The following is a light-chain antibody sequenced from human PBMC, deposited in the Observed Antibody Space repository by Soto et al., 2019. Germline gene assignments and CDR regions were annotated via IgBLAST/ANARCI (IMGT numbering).Light chain of an antibody. CDR3: QHADSFPLIT. CDR2: AAS. V-gene: IGKV2-29*01. Sequence: DIVMTQTPLSLSVTPGQPASISCKSSQSLLHSDGKTYLYWYQQKPGKAPKLLIYAASSLQSGVPSRFSGSGSGTDFTLTISSLQPEDFATYYCQHADSFPLITFGQGTRLEIK. CDR1: QSLLHSDGKTY. J-gene: IGKJ5*01.